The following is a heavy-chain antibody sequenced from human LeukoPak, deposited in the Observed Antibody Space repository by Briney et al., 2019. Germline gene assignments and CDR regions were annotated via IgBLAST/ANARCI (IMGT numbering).Heavy chain of an antibody. CDR2: ISAYNGNT. V-gene: IGHV1-18*01. Sequence: ASVKVSCKASGYTFTSYGISWVRPAPGQGLEWMGWISAYNGNTNYAQKLQGRVTMTTDTSTCTAYMELRSLRSDDTAVYDCARLPGVVAKRWFDSWGQGTLVTVSS. J-gene: IGHJ5*01. CDR3: ARLPGVVAKRWFDS. D-gene: IGHD2-15*01. CDR1: GYTFTSYG.